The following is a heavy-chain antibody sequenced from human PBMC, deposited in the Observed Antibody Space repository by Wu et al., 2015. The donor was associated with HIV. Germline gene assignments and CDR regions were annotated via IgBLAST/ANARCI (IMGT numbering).Heavy chain of an antibody. V-gene: IGHV1-18*01. CDR2: ISGYDGNT. J-gene: IGHJ4*02. Sequence: QLKQSGAEVKKPGASVKVSCKTSGYIFSNYDINWMRQVPGQGLEWMGWISGYDGNTNYPQRLQGRVTMTTDTSTSTAYMELRSLKSDDTAVYYCARGIIWGSYRYLDYWGQGTVVTSPQ. CDR3: ARGIIWGSYRYLDY. D-gene: IGHD3-16*02. CDR1: GYIFSNYD.